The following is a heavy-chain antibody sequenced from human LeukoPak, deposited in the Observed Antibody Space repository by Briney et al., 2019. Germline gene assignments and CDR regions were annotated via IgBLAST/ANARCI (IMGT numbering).Heavy chain of an antibody. CDR2: INYSGST. D-gene: IGHD4/OR15-4a*01. CDR3: ARGRLWTWDY. J-gene: IGHJ4*02. Sequence: SETLSLTCTVSXASISTYRWTWIRQPPGKGLEWIGYINYSGSTNYNPSLKSRVTISIDTSKNQFSLKLTSVTAADTAVYYCARGRLWTWDYWGQGALVTVSS. CDR1: XASISTYR. V-gene: IGHV4-59*08.